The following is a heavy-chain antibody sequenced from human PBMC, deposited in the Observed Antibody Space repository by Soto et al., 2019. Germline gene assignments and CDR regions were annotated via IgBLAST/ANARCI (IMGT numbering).Heavy chain of an antibody. CDR1: GFTVSVSSNY. V-gene: IGHV3-66*01. Sequence: GGSLRLSCAASGFTVSVSSNYMSWVRQAPGKGLEWVSVVYSGGSTHYADSVKGRFSISRDNSKNTVYLQMNRLRAEDTGVYYCARSIVGVPMVFDIWGQGTMATVSS. CDR3: ARSIVGVPMVFDI. CDR2: VYSGGST. D-gene: IGHD1-26*01. J-gene: IGHJ3*02.